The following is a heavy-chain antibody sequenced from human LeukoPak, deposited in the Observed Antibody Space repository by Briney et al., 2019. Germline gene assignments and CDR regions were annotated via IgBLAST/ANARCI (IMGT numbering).Heavy chain of an antibody. V-gene: IGHV3-30*18. D-gene: IGHD3-22*01. Sequence: GGSLRLSCAASEFTFVRYAMNWVRQAPGKGLEWVAVISYDGSNKYYADSVKGRFTISRDNSKNTLYLQMNSLRAEDTAVYYCAKGASSGYPRPYGMDVWGQGTTVTVSS. CDR3: AKGASSGYPRPYGMDV. CDR2: ISYDGSNK. J-gene: IGHJ6*02. CDR1: EFTFVRYA.